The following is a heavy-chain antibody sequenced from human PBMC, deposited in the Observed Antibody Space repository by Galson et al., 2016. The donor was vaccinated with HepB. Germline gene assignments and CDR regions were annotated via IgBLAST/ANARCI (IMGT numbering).Heavy chain of an antibody. V-gene: IGHV1-2*02. D-gene: IGHD3-3*01. J-gene: IGHJ4*02. CDR1: GYTFTGYY. CDR2: INSNNGVT. CDR3: ARIYDFWSGYFDY. Sequence: SVKVSCKASGYTFTGYYMHWVRQAPGQGLEWMGWINSNNGVTNHAQKFQGRITMTRDTSITTVYMELSRLRSDDTAVYYCARIYDFWSGYFDYWGQGTLVTVSS.